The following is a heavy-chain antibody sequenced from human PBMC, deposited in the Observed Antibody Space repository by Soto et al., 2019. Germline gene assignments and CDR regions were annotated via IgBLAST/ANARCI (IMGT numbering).Heavy chain of an antibody. CDR3: ARGGVDYYDSSGYYFSPYYFDY. D-gene: IGHD3-22*01. CDR1: GGSISSGGYS. Sequence: QLQLQESGSGLVKPSQTLSLTCAVSGGSISSGGYSWSWIRQPPGKGLEWIGYTYHSGSTYYNPSLKSRVTISVDRSKNQFSLKLSSVTAADTAVYYCARGGVDYYDSSGYYFSPYYFDYWGQGTLVTVSS. CDR2: TYHSGST. J-gene: IGHJ4*02. V-gene: IGHV4-30-2*01.